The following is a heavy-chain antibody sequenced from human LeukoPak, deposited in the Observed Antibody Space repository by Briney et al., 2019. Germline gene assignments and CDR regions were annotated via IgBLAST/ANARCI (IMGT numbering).Heavy chain of an antibody. CDR3: ARHGGDYVWGTYRYTSGFYFDY. CDR1: GGSFSGYY. CDR2: INHSGST. D-gene: IGHD3-16*02. J-gene: IGHJ4*02. Sequence: SETLSLTCAVYGGSFSGYYWSWIRQPPGKGLEWIGEINHSGSTTYNPPLKSRVTISLDTSKNRFSLKLSSLTAADTAVYYCARHGGDYVWGTYRYTSGFYFDYWGQGTLVTVSS. V-gene: IGHV4-34*01.